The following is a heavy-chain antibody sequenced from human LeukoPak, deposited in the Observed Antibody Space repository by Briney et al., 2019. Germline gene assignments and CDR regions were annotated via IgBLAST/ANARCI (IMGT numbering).Heavy chain of an antibody. J-gene: IGHJ5*02. CDR1: GYSISSNNW. Sequence: SDTLSLTCTVSGYSISSNNWWGWIRQSPGQGLEWIGYIYYRGDTEYNPSLKSRVTMSVDTSTNQFSLNLNSVTAVDTAVYYCARIVAAAAGTNWFDPWGQGTLVTVSS. V-gene: IGHV4-28*01. CDR2: IYYRGDT. D-gene: IGHD6-13*01. CDR3: ARIVAAAAGTNWFDP.